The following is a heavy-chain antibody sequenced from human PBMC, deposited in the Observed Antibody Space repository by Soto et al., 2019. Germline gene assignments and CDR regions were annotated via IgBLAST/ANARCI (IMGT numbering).Heavy chain of an antibody. CDR1: GGSISSYY. CDR3: ARGIAAYYYYYYGMDV. J-gene: IGHJ6*02. Sequence: KPSETLSLTCTVSGGSISSYYWSWIRQPAGKGLEWIGRIYTSGSTNYNPSLKSRVTMSVDTSKNQFSLKLSSVTAADTAVYYCARGIAAYYYYYYGMDVWGQGTTVTVSS. D-gene: IGHD6-13*01. CDR2: IYTSGST. V-gene: IGHV4-4*07.